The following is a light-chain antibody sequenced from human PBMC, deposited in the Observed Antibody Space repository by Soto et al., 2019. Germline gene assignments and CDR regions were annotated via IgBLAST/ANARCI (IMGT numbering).Light chain of an antibody. J-gene: IGKJ1*01. V-gene: IGKV3D-15*01. Sequence: EIVLIQSPATLSLSPGERATLSCRASPSVANFVAWYQQKPGQAPRLLIYGAFNRATGIPVTFSGSASGTEFTLSISRLQSEDYTVYYCQQYNKWPLTFGQGTKVEI. CDR1: PSVANF. CDR3: QQYNKWPLT. CDR2: GAF.